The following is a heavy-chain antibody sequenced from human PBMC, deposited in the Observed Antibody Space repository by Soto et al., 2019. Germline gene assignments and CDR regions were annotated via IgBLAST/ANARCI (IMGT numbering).Heavy chain of an antibody. D-gene: IGHD2-15*01. J-gene: IGHJ2*01. Sequence: QVQLVQSGAEVKKPGASVKVSCKASGYTVTSYGISWVRQAPGQGLEWMGWISAYNGNTNYAQKLQGRVTMTTDTSTSTAYMELRSLRSDVTAVYYCARDQVLVVAANYWYFDLWGRGTLVTVSS. CDR2: ISAYNGNT. CDR1: GYTVTSYG. V-gene: IGHV1-18*01. CDR3: ARDQVLVVAANYWYFDL.